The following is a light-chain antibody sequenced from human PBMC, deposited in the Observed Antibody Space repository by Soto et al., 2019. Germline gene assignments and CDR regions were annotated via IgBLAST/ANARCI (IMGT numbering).Light chain of an antibody. CDR2: GAS. CDR3: QQYGSSPKT. CDR1: QSVSSN. J-gene: IGKJ1*01. V-gene: IGKV3-15*01. Sequence: IVMTQSPATLSVSPGERATLSCRASQSVSSNLAWYQQKPGQAPRLLIYGASSRATGIPVRFSGSGSGTEFTLTISRLAREDFAFYYCQQYGSSPKTFGQGTKVDI.